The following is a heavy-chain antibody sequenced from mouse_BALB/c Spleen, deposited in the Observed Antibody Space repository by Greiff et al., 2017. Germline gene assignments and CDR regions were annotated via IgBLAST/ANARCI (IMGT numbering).Heavy chain of an antibody. V-gene: IGHV1-77*01. Sequence: QVQLKQSGAELARPGASVKLSCKASGYTFTDYYINWVKQRTGQGLEWIGEIYPGSGNTYYNEKFKGKATLTADKSSSTAYMQLSSLTSEDSAVYFCARSLTTVVAKDYWGQGTTLTVSS. CDR1: GYTFTDYY. CDR3: ARSLTTVVAKDY. D-gene: IGHD1-1*01. CDR2: IYPGSGNT. J-gene: IGHJ2*01.